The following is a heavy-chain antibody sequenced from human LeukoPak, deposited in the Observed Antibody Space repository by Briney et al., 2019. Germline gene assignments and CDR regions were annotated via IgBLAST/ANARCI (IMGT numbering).Heavy chain of an antibody. CDR2: IIPIFGTA. D-gene: IGHD5-18*01. CDR1: GGTFSSYA. CDR3: ARVLDRGYRYGCFDY. J-gene: IGHJ4*02. Sequence: SVKVSCKASGGTFSSYAISWVRQAPGQGLEWMGGIIPIFGTANYAQKFQGRVTITADKSTSTAYMELSSLRSEDTAVYYCARVLDRGYRYGCFDYWGQGTLVTVSS. V-gene: IGHV1-69*06.